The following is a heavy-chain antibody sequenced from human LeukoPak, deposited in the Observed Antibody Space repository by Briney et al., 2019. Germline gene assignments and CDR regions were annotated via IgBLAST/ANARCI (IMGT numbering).Heavy chain of an antibody. CDR1: GFTFSSHW. Sequence: GGSLRLSCAASGFTFSSHWMHWVRQAPGKGLVWVSRINSDGSSTSYADSVKGRFTISRDNAKNTLYLQMNSLRAEDTAVYYCARGDRITIFGVVIKARYFQHWGQGTLVTVSS. CDR3: ARGDRITIFGVVIKARYFQH. CDR2: INSDGSST. D-gene: IGHD3-3*01. J-gene: IGHJ1*01. V-gene: IGHV3-74*01.